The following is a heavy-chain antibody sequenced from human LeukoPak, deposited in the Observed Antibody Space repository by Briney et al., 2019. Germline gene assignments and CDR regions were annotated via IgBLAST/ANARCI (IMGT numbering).Heavy chain of an antibody. V-gene: IGHV1-8*01. CDR3: ARGLGGSYLYLYSYYYMDV. J-gene: IGHJ6*03. CDR2: MNPNSGNT. CDR1: GYTFTSYD. D-gene: IGHD1-26*01. Sequence: GASVKVSCKASGYTFTSYDINWVRQATGQGLEWMGWMNPNSGNTGYAQKFQGRVTMTRNTSISTAYMELSSLRSEDTAVYYCARGLGGSYLYLYSYYYMDVWGKGTTVTISS.